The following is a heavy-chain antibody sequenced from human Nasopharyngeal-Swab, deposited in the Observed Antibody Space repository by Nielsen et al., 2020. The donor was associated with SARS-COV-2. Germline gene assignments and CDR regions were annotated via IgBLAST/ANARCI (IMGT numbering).Heavy chain of an antibody. Sequence: GEPLKISCAASGFSFNNHGMHWVRQAPGKGLEWVAVIWSDGKTTKYADSVKGRLTISRDKSRNTLYLQMNNLRVEDTAIYYCAREGPYSGTNVFDIWGQGTMVTVSS. D-gene: IGHD5-12*01. V-gene: IGHV3-33*01. J-gene: IGHJ3*02. CDR2: IWSDGKTT. CDR1: GFSFNNHG. CDR3: AREGPYSGTNVFDI.